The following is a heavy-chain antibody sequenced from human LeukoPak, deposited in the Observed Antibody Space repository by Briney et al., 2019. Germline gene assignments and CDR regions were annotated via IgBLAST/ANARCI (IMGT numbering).Heavy chain of an antibody. D-gene: IGHD6-13*01. CDR2: IKQDGSEK. J-gene: IGHJ4*02. CDR3: ASAATPRRPPHFDY. Sequence: PGGSLRLSCAASGFTFSSYWMSWVRQAPGKGLEWVANIKQDGSEKYYVDSVKGRFTISRDNAKNSLYLQMNSLRAEDTAVYYCASAATPRRPPHFDYWGQGTLVTVSS. CDR1: GFTFSSYW. V-gene: IGHV3-7*01.